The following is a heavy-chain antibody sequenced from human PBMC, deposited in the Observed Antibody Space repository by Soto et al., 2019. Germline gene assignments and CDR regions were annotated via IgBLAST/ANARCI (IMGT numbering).Heavy chain of an antibody. CDR2: INAGNGNK. J-gene: IGHJ4*02. Sequence: QVQLVQSGAEEKKPGASVKVSCKASGYTFTSYAMHWVRQAPGQRLEWMGWINAGNGNKKYSQKFQGRGTITRDTSASTAYMELSSLRSEDTAVYYCARAVAVPADFDYWGQGTLVTVSA. CDR1: GYTFTSYA. V-gene: IGHV1-3*05. D-gene: IGHD6-19*01. CDR3: ARAVAVPADFDY.